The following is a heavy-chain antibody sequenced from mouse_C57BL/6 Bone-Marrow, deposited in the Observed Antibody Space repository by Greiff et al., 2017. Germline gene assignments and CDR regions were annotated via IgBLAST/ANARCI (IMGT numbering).Heavy chain of an antibody. CDR2: INPDGGST. J-gene: IGHJ2*01. D-gene: IGHD3-3*01. V-gene: IGHV5-2*01. CDR3: TRQRADY. CDR1: EYEFPSHY. Sequence: EVQVLESGGGLVQPGESLKLSCESNEYEFPSHYMSWVRKTPEKRLELVAAINPDGGSTYYPDTMERRCIISTDTTKKTLYLQMSSLRSEDTALYYCTRQRADYWGQGTTLTVSS.